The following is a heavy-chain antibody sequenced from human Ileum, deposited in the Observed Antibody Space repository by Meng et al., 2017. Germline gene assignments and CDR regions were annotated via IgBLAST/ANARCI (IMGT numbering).Heavy chain of an antibody. CDR1: GFTFSSYS. Sequence: GESLKISCAASGFTFSSYSMNWVRQAPGKGLEWVSSISSSSSYIYYADSVKGRFTISRDNAKNSLYLQMNSQRAEDTAVYYCARTSYYHAFDIWGQGTMVTVSS. V-gene: IGHV3-21*01. D-gene: IGHD3-16*01. CDR2: ISSSSSYI. J-gene: IGHJ3*02. CDR3: ARTSYYHAFDI.